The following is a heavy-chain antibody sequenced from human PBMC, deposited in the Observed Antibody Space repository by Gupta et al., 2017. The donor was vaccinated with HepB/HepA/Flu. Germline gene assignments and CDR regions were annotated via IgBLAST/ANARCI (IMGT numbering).Heavy chain of an antibody. D-gene: IGHD4-11*01. V-gene: IGHV4-39*01. CDR3: ARLPTGFPNWIHP. CDR1: GGYISSTVAS. Sequence: QLQLQESGPGVVKPSEPLSLTCAVSGGYISSTVASWGWIRQSPGKGLEWIGSITYTKDSFYNPSVNGRVTVSVDTSKNQFSLRMRSVTAADTAVYYCARLPTGFPNWIHPWGQGSLVTVSS. J-gene: IGHJ5*02. CDR2: ITYTKDS.